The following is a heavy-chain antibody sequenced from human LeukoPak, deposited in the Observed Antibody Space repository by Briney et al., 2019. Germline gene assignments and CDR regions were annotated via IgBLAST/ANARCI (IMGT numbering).Heavy chain of an antibody. D-gene: IGHD2-15*01. CDR1: GFTFSDYY. Sequence: GGSLRLSCAASGFTFSDYYMSWIRQAPGKGLEWVSYISSSGSTIYYADSVKGRFTISRDNSKNTLYLQMNSLRAEDTAVYYCARRYCSGGSCYSSAPDVWGKGTTVTVSS. CDR3: ARRYCSGGSCYSSAPDV. J-gene: IGHJ6*04. V-gene: IGHV3-11*04. CDR2: ISSSGSTI.